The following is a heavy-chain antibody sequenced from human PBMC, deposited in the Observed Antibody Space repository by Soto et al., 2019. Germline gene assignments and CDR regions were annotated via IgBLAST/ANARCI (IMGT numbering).Heavy chain of an antibody. D-gene: IGHD3-3*01. Sequence: KASETLSLTCTVSGGSISSYYWSWIRQPPGKGLEWIGYIYYSGSTNYNPSLKSRVTISVDTSKNQFSLKLSSVTAADTAVYYCARAAKTGFLEWLLLDYWGQGTLVTVSS. CDR3: ARAAKTGFLEWLLLDY. CDR1: GGSISSYY. CDR2: IYYSGST. J-gene: IGHJ4*02. V-gene: IGHV4-59*01.